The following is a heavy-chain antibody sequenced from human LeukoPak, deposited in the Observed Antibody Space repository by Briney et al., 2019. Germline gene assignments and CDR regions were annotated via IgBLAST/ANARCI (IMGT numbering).Heavy chain of an antibody. D-gene: IGHD2-21*02. CDR2: IGRGRGST. Sequence: GGSLRLSCAASGFTFSNYAMSWVRQAPGKGLEWVSGIGRGRGSTYYADSVKGRFSISRDNSRNTLYLQMNNVRDEDTAVYYCAKGFAAGVTNWGQGILVTVSS. CDR1: GFTFSNYA. V-gene: IGHV3-23*01. J-gene: IGHJ4*02. CDR3: AKGFAAGVTN.